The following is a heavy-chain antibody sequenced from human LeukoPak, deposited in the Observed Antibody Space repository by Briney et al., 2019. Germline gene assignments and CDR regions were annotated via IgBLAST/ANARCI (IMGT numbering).Heavy chain of an antibody. CDR2: INPNSGGT. CDR3: ARDRADYYYYGMDV. Sequence: ASVKVSCKASGYTFTGYYMHWVRQAPGQGLEWMGWINPNSGGTNYAQKFQSRVTMTRDTSISTAYMELSRLRSDDTAVYYCARDRADYYYYGMDVWGQGTTVTVSS. J-gene: IGHJ6*02. CDR1: GYTFTGYY. V-gene: IGHV1-2*02.